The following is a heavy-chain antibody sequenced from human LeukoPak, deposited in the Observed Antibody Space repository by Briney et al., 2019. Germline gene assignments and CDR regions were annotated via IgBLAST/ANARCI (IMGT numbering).Heavy chain of an antibody. Sequence: QPGGSLRLSCAASGFTFSSYSMNWVRQAPGKGLEWVSYISSISNTIYYADSVKGRFTISRDNAKNSLYLQMNSLRAEDTAVYYCARDQTDCSSTSCLPKNYGMDVWGQGTTVTVSS. CDR1: GFTFSSYS. CDR2: ISSISNTI. D-gene: IGHD2-2*01. CDR3: ARDQTDCSSTSCLPKNYGMDV. J-gene: IGHJ6*02. V-gene: IGHV3-48*01.